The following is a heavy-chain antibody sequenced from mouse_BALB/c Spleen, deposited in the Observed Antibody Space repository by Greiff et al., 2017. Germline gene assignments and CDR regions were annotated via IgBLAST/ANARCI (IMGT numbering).Heavy chain of an antibody. CDR2: ISYSGST. V-gene: IGHV3-8*02. J-gene: IGHJ1*01. CDR1: GDSITSGY. CDR3: ARGGYRYDVDWYFDV. Sequence: EVQLVESGPSLVKPSQTLSLTCSVTGDSITSGYWNWIRKFPGNKLEYMGYISYSGSTYYNPSLKSRISITRDTSKNQYYLQLNSVTTEDTATYYCARGGYRYDVDWYFDVWGAGTTVTVSS. D-gene: IGHD2-14*01.